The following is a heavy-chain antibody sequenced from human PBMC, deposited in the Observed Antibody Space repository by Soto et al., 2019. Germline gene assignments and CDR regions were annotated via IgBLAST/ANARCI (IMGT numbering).Heavy chain of an antibody. V-gene: IGHV3-23*01. Sequence: EVQLLESGVDLVQPGWSLRLSCAASGFTFSNYAMSWVRQAPGKGLEWVSLIRGGGGPTNYADSVKGRFSVARDNSTNILFLQMSSLRADDTAVYYCVKDFRVGYDWTHDWGQGTLVTVSS. D-gene: IGHD5-12*01. CDR3: VKDFRVGYDWTHD. CDR2: IRGGGGPT. J-gene: IGHJ4*02. CDR1: GFTFSNYA.